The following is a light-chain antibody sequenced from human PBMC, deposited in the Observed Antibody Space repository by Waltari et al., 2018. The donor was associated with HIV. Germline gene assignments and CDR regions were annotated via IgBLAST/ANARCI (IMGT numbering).Light chain of an antibody. CDR1: TSDVGFYDY. J-gene: IGLJ1*01. CDR2: DVN. CDR3: CAYAAGHVSYV. V-gene: IGLV2-11*01. Sequence: QSALPQPHSVSGSPGQSVPIACSGTTSDVGFYDYVSRYQQYPGKTPKLIIFDVNQRPSGVPDRFSGSKSGTTASLTITGLQTEDEADYFCCAYAAGHVSYVFGNGTAVAVL.